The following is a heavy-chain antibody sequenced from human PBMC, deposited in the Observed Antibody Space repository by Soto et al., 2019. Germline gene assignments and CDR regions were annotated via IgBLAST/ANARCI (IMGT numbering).Heavy chain of an antibody. Sequence: SETLSLTCSVSGDSISSYGYCWSWIRQRPGKGLEWIGYICYGGSTYYNPSLKSRVTISVATSNDRFSLNLNSVTAADTAVYYCARVWLRGLYSDHDAGFDPWGQGTLVTVPS. CDR2: ICYGGST. CDR3: ARVWLRGLYSDHDAGFDP. D-gene: IGHD3-16*01. J-gene: IGHJ5*02. V-gene: IGHV4-31*03. CDR1: GDSISSYGYC.